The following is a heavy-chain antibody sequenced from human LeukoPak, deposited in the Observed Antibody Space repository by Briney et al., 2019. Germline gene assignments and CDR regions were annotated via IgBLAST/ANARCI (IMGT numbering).Heavy chain of an antibody. Sequence: SETLSLTCTVSGGSISSYYWSWIRQPPGKELEWIGYIYYTGSTNYNPSLKSRVTISVDTSKNQFSLKLSSVTAADTAVYYCARLGTTHYYYYYGMDVWGQGTTVTVSS. CDR2: IYYTGST. CDR3: ARLGTTHYYYYYGMDV. CDR1: GGSISSYY. V-gene: IGHV4-59*08. J-gene: IGHJ6*02. D-gene: IGHD1-7*01.